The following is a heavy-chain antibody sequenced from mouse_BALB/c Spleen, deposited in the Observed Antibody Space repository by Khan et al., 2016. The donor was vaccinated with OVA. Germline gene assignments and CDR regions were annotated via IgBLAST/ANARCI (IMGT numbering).Heavy chain of an antibody. D-gene: IGHD2-10*02. CDR1: GFSLTDYG. Sequence: VKLLESGPGLVAPSQSLSITCTVSGFSLTDYGVSWIRQPPGKGLEWLGVIWGGGSTYYNSALTSRLSISKDNSKSQVFLKMNGLQTDDTAMYFCAKGVWSYYFALDYWGQGTSLTVSS. CDR2: IWGGGST. CDR3: AKGVWSYYFALDY. J-gene: IGHJ4*01. V-gene: IGHV2-6-5*01.